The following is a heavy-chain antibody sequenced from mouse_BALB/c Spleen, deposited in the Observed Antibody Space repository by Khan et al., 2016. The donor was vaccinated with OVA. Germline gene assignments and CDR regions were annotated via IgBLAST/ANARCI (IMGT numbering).Heavy chain of an antibody. Sequence: EVQLQESGPGLVKPSQSLSLTCTVTGYSITSGYAWNWIRQFPENKQEWMGYISNSGSTSYNHSLRSRISITRDTSKNQFFLQMNSVTTEDTATYYCARKNYYGYAMDYWGQGTSVTVSS. V-gene: IGHV3-2*02. CDR3: ARKNYYGYAMDY. CDR1: GYSITSGYA. D-gene: IGHD1-1*01. J-gene: IGHJ4*01. CDR2: ISNSGST.